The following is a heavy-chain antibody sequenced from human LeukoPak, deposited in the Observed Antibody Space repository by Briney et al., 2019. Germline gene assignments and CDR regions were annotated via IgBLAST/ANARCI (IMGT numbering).Heavy chain of an antibody. CDR3: ARVIHLIAAAGGDDAFDI. Sequence: GASVKVSCKASGYTFTGYYIHWVRQAPGQGLECMGWINPNSGGTNYAQKFQGRVTMTRDTSISTAYMELSRLRSDDTAVYYCARVIHLIAAAGGDDAFDIWGQGTMVTVSS. D-gene: IGHD6-13*01. V-gene: IGHV1-2*02. J-gene: IGHJ3*02. CDR2: INPNSGGT. CDR1: GYTFTGYY.